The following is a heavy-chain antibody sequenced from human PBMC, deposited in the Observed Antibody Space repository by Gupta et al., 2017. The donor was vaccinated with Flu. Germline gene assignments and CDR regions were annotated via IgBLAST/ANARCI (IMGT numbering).Heavy chain of an antibody. J-gene: IGHJ5*02. V-gene: IGHV3-30-3*01. Sequence: MHWVRQAPGKGVEWVAVISKDGNNKHYGDSVKGRFTISRDNSKDTLYLQMNSLRDDETSVYYCTRGGGDLYSSSSSYFDPWGQGTLVNVSS. D-gene: IGHD6-6*01. CDR2: ISKDGNNK. CDR3: TRGGGDLYSSSSSYFDP.